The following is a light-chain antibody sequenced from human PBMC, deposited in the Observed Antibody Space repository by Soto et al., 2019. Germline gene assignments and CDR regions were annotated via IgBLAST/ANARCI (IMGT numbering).Light chain of an antibody. V-gene: IGKV3-15*01. CDR2: GAS. CDR3: QQYNIYYT. CDR1: QSVGSD. J-gene: IGKJ5*01. Sequence: EIVMTQSPATLSVSPGQRATLSCRASQSVGSDLAWYQQKPGQAPRLLIYGASTRATGVPARFSGSGSGTEFTLTVSSLQSEDFAVYYCQQYNIYYTFGHGTRLEIK.